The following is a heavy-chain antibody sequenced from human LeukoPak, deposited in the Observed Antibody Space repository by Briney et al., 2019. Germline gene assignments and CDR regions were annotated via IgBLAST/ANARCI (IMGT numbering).Heavy chain of an antibody. D-gene: IGHD4-11*01. CDR2: IIPIFGTA. CDR3: ARCYSNPALPDYYYYMDV. Sequence: SVKVSCKASGRTFSSYAISWVRQAPGQGLEWMGTIIPIFGTANYAQKFQGRVTITTDESTSTVYMELSSLRSEDTAVYYCARCYSNPALPDYYYYMDVWGKGTTVTVSS. V-gene: IGHV1-69*05. CDR1: GRTFSSYA. J-gene: IGHJ6*03.